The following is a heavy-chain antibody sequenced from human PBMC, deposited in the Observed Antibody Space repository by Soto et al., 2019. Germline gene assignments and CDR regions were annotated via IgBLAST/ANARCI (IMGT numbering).Heavy chain of an antibody. CDR2: MNQDGSEK. CDR1: GFTFSNSW. J-gene: IGHJ1*01. V-gene: IGHV3-7*01. CDR3: ARDRSADRFVQYFQH. D-gene: IGHD6-19*01. Sequence: PGGSLRLSCAASGFTFSNSWMTWVRQAPGKGLEWVANMNQDGSEKYYEDSVKGRFTISRDNAKNSLSLQMNSLTSEDTAVYYCARDRSADRFVQYFQHWGPGTLVTVSS.